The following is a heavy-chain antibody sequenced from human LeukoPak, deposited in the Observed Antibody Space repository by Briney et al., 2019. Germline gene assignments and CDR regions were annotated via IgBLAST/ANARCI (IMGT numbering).Heavy chain of an antibody. CDR1: GFTFSSYG. D-gene: IGHD2-21*01. Sequence: GGSLRLSCAASGFTFSSYGMHWVRQAPGKGLEWVAVISYDGSNKYYADSVKGRFTISRDNSKNTLYLQMNSLRAEDTAVYYCARGLWWSKYYFDYWGQGTLVTVSS. CDR3: ARGLWWSKYYFDY. CDR2: ISYDGSNK. J-gene: IGHJ4*02. V-gene: IGHV3-30*03.